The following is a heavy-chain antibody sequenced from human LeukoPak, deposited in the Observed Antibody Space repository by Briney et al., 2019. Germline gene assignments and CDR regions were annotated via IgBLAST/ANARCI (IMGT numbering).Heavy chain of an antibody. V-gene: IGHV1-18*01. J-gene: IGHJ4*02. D-gene: IGHD6-13*01. CDR2: ISPYNDNT. Sequence: ASVKVSCKASGYSFPSYGISWVRQAPGQGPEWMGWISPYNDNTNYAQKLQGRVTMTTDTSTSTAYMELRSLRSDDTAVYYCARMYSSSWYPGGYWGQGTLVTVSS. CDR1: GYSFPSYG. CDR3: ARMYSSSWYPGGY.